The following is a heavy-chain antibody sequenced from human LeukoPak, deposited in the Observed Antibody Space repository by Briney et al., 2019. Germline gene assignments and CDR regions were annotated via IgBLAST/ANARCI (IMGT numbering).Heavy chain of an antibody. V-gene: IGHV4-39*07. CDR3: ARERFLEWLPHDAFDI. CDR2: IYYSGST. D-gene: IGHD3-3*01. CDR1: GGSISSSSYY. Sequence: PSETLSLTCTVSGGSISSSSYYWGWVRQPPGKGLEWIGSIYYSGSTYYNPSLKSRVTISVDTPKNQFSLKLSSVTAADTAVYYCARERFLEWLPHDAFDIWGQGTMVTVSA. J-gene: IGHJ3*02.